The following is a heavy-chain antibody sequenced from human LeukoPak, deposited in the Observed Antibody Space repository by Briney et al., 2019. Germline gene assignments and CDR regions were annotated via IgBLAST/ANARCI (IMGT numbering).Heavy chain of an antibody. Sequence: PGGTLRLSCAASGFSFSSFDMSWVRQAPGKGLEWVAVISYDGSNKYYADSVKGRFTISRDNSKNTLYLEMNSLRTEDTAVYYCAKGGLQTRNWYFALWGRGTLVTVSS. D-gene: IGHD5-18*01. CDR2: ISYDGSNK. CDR3: AKGGLQTRNWYFAL. J-gene: IGHJ2*01. V-gene: IGHV3-30*18. CDR1: GFSFSSFD.